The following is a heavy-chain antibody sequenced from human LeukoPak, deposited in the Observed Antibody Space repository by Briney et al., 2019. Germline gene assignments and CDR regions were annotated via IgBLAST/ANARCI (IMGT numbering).Heavy chain of an antibody. Sequence: ASVKVSCKASGYTFTSYGISWVRQAPGQGLEWMGWISAYNGNTNYAQKLQGRVTMTTDTSTSTAYMELRSLRSDDTAVYYCARKYGSGSYYSGGFDYWGQGTLVAVSS. J-gene: IGHJ4*02. V-gene: IGHV1-18*01. CDR2: ISAYNGNT. D-gene: IGHD3-10*01. CDR3: ARKYGSGSYYSGGFDY. CDR1: GYTFTSYG.